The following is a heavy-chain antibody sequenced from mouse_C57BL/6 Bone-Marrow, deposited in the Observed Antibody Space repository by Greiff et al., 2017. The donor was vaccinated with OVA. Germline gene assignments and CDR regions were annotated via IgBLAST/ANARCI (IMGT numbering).Heavy chain of an antibody. CDR3: ATDY. V-gene: IGHV1-61*01. CDR1: GYTFPSYW. CDR2: IYPSDSET. Sequence: QVPLQQPGAELVRPGSSVPLSCTASGYTFPSYWMAWVKQRPGQGLEWIGNIYPSDSETHYNQKFKDKATLTVDKSSSTAYMQLSSLTSEDSAVYYCATDYWGQGTTLTVSS. J-gene: IGHJ2*01.